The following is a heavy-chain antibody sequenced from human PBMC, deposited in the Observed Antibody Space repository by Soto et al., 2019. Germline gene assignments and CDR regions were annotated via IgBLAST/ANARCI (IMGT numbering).Heavy chain of an antibody. V-gene: IGHV3-23*01. Sequence: EVQLLESGGGLVQPGGSLRLSCVASGFTFTTYGMNWVRQAPGKGLELVSGISASGDSTFNADSVQGRFTISRDNSKNTLYLQMNSLRAEDTAVYYCAKDLLQWLVVGHDAFDIWGQGTMVTVSS. CDR1: GFTFTTYG. CDR2: ISASGDST. D-gene: IGHD6-19*01. CDR3: AKDLLQWLVVGHDAFDI. J-gene: IGHJ3*02.